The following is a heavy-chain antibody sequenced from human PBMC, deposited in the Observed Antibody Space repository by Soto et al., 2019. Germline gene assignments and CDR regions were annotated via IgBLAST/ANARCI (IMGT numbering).Heavy chain of an antibody. CDR3: AKSVVYPTDDYFDY. CDR1: GFTFSSYG. CDR2: ISYDGSNK. D-gene: IGHD2-15*01. V-gene: IGHV3-30*18. J-gene: IGHJ4*02. Sequence: GGSLRLSCAASGFTFSSYGMHWVRQAPGKGLEWVAVISYDGSNKYYADSVKGRFTISRDNSKNTLYLQMNSLRAEDTALYYCAKSVVYPTDDYFDYWGQGTLVTVSS.